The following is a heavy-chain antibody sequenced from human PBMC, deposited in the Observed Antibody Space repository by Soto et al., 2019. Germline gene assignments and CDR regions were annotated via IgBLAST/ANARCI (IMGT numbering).Heavy chain of an antibody. CDR2: LYYSGST. V-gene: IGHV4-61*01. J-gene: IGHJ4*02. CDR3: ARGGGYYSPFDY. D-gene: IGHD3-22*01. CDR1: GGSVSSGSYY. Sequence: PSETLSLTCTVSGGSVSSGSYYWIWIRQPPGKGLEWIGYLYYSGSTNYNPSLKSRVTISVDTSKSQFSLKLSSVTAADTAVYYCARGGGYYSPFDYWGQGTLVTVSS.